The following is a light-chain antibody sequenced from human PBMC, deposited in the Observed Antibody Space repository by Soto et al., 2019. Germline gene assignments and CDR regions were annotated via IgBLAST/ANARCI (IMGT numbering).Light chain of an antibody. Sequence: QSAVTQPASVSGSPGQSITISCTGTSSGVGGYNYVSWYQQHPGKAPKLMIYEVSNRPSGVSNRFSGSKSGNTASLTISGLQPEDEADYYCSSYTSSSTVVFGGGTKLTVL. CDR3: SSYTSSSTVV. CDR1: SSGVGGYNY. J-gene: IGLJ2*01. CDR2: EVS. V-gene: IGLV2-14*01.